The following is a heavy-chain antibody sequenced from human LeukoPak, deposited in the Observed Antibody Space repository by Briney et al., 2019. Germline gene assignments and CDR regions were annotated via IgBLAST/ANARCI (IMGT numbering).Heavy chain of an antibody. D-gene: IGHD4-17*01. Sequence: SETLSLTCTVSGDSFSSHYWSWIRQPPGRGLEWIGYISYIGSTNYNPSLKSRVTISIDTSKNQFSLKLISVTAADTAVYYCARDLVTVTKGFDIWGQGTMVSVSS. J-gene: IGHJ3*02. CDR1: GDSFSSHY. V-gene: IGHV4-59*11. CDR3: ARDLVTVTKGFDI. CDR2: ISYIGST.